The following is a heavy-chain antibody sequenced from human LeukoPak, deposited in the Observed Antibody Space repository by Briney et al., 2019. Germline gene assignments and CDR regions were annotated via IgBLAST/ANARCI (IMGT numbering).Heavy chain of an antibody. CDR2: INHSGST. Sequence: PSETLSLTCAVYGGSFSGYYWSWIRQPPGKGLEWIGEINHSGSTNYNPSLKSRVTISVDTSKNQFSLKLSSVTAADTAVYYRARMNVLLWFGELPWYYFDYWGQGTLVTVSS. D-gene: IGHD3-10*01. V-gene: IGHV4-34*01. J-gene: IGHJ4*02. CDR1: GGSFSGYY. CDR3: ARMNVLLWFGELPWYYFDY.